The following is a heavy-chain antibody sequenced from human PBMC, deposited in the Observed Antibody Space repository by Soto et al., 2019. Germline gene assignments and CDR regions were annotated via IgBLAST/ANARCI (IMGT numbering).Heavy chain of an antibody. J-gene: IGHJ2*01. CDR2: LYSGSSYI. CDR1: GGSISSSSYY. V-gene: IGHV3-21*05. Sequence: PSETLSLTCTVSGGSISSSSYYMSWIRQAPGKGLEWVSYLYSGSSYIYYADSVKGRFTISRDKAKNSLYLQMNSLRAEDTAVYYCARPLWRDDYNWGYFDLWGRGTLVTVS. CDR3: ARPLWRDDYNWGYFDL. D-gene: IGHD4-4*01.